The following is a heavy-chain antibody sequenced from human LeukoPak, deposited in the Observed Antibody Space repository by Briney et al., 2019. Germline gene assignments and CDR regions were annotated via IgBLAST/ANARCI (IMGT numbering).Heavy chain of an antibody. V-gene: IGHV3-48*03. CDR3: TGNYYGSGSYADFDY. D-gene: IGHD3-10*01. Sequence: GGSLRLSCAASGFTFSSYEMNWVRQAPGKGLEWVSYISSSGSTTYYADSVKGRFTISRDNSKNTAYLQMDSLKTEDTAVYYCTGNYYGSGSYADFDYWGQGTLVTVSS. J-gene: IGHJ4*02. CDR1: GFTFSSYE. CDR2: ISSSGSTT.